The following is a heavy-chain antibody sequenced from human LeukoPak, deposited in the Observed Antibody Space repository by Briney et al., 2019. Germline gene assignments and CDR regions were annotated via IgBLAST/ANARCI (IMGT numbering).Heavy chain of an antibody. D-gene: IGHD7-27*01. CDR2: ISAYNGNT. V-gene: IGHV1-18*01. CDR3: ARPQDFGLTGMNAFDI. CDR1: GYTFTNYA. Sequence: ASVKVSCKASGYTFTNYAISWVRQAPGQGLEWMGWISAYNGNTNYAQKFQGRVTLTTDTSTSTAYMELRSLISDDTAVYYCARPQDFGLTGMNAFDIWGQGTMVTVSS. J-gene: IGHJ3*02.